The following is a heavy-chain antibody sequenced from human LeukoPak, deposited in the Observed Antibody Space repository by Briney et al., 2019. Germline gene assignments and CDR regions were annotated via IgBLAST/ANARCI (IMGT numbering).Heavy chain of an antibody. V-gene: IGHV4-39*01. CDR3: ARHLYYYGSGSRYFDY. Sequence: SETLSLTCTVSGGSITSRNDYWGWIRQPPGKGLEWIGSLHYTGSTYYNPSLESRVTISVDTSKNQFSLMLISVTAADTAVYFCARHLYYYGSGSRYFDYWGQGTLVTVSS. J-gene: IGHJ4*02. CDR1: GGSITSRNDY. CDR2: LHYTGST. D-gene: IGHD3-10*01.